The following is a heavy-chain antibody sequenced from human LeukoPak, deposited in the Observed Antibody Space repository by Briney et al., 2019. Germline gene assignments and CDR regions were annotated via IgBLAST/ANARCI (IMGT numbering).Heavy chain of an antibody. CDR1: GFDFSNYW. D-gene: IGHD3-3*01. Sequence: GGSLRLSCEASGFDFSNYWMSWVRQTPGKGLEWVAHIKQDGSQEYYVDSVKGRFTISRDSAKNSLYLQMNSLRAEDTAVYYCARGVPYDSWSGPHYSDYWGQGTLVTVSS. CDR2: IKQDGSQE. V-gene: IGHV3-7*01. CDR3: ARGVPYDSWSGPHYSDY. J-gene: IGHJ4*02.